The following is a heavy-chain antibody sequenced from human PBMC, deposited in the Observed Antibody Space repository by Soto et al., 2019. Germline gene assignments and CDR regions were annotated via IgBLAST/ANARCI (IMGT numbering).Heavy chain of an antibody. D-gene: IGHD2-15*01. J-gene: IGHJ3*02. Sequence: GGSLRLSCAASGFTFSDYYMSWIRQAPGKGLEWVSYISSSGSTIYYADSVKGRFTISRDNAKNSLYLQMNSLRAEDTAVYYCARGVTLYLYDAFDIWGQGTMVTVSS. V-gene: IGHV3-11*01. CDR2: ISSSGSTI. CDR3: ARGVTLYLYDAFDI. CDR1: GFTFSDYY.